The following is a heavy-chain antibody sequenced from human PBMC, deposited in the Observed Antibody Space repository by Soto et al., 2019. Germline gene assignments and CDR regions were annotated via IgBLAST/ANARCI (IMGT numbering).Heavy chain of an antibody. CDR2: MNPNSGNT. Sequence: GASVKVSCKASGYTFTSYDINWVRQATGQGLEWMGWMNPNSGNTGYAQKFQGRVTMTRNTSISTAYMELSSLRSEDTAVYYCARARYCSGGSCYSKGTTFYYYMDLWGKGPTVTVSS. V-gene: IGHV1-8*01. CDR1: GYTFTSYD. J-gene: IGHJ6*03. CDR3: ARARYCSGGSCYSKGTTFYYYMDL. D-gene: IGHD2-15*01.